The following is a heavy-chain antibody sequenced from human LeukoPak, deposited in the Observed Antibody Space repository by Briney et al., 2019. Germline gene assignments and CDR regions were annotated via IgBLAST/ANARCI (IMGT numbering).Heavy chain of an antibody. CDR3: ARRSGSWSPYGMDV. Sequence: GGSLRLSCAASGFTFSSYGMHWVRQAPGKGLEWVAVIWYDGSNKYYADSVKGRFTISRDNSKNTLYLQMNSLRAEDTAMYYCARRSGSWSPYGMDVWGQGTTVTVSS. V-gene: IGHV3-33*01. D-gene: IGHD6-13*01. CDR1: GFTFSSYG. J-gene: IGHJ6*02. CDR2: IWYDGSNK.